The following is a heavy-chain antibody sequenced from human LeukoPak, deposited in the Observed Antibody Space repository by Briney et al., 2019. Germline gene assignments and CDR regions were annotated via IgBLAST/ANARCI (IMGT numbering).Heavy chain of an antibody. J-gene: IGHJ3*02. V-gene: IGHV1-2*06. Sequence: ASVKVSCEASGYTFTGYYMHWVRQAPGQGLEWMGRINPNSGGTNYAQKFQGRVTMTRDTSISTAYMELSRLRSDDTAVYYCARAGDSSGYYYGAFDIWGQGTMVTVSS. CDR2: INPNSGGT. CDR3: ARAGDSSGYYYGAFDI. CDR1: GYTFTGYY. D-gene: IGHD3-22*01.